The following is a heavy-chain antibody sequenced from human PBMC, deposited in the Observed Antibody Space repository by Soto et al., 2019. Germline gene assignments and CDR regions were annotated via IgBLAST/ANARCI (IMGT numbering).Heavy chain of an antibody. D-gene: IGHD2-15*01. V-gene: IGHV4-31*02. Sequence: SETLSLTXRLSGGSITGAYYWNWIRQHPGKGLEWIGSIHYRGSTYYNPSLKTRITISLDRSNNQFSLNLSSVTAADRAVYYCARVRDSFGLDVWGQGTTVTVSS. J-gene: IGHJ6*02. CDR3: ARVRDSFGLDV. CDR1: GGSITGAYY. CDR2: IHYRGST.